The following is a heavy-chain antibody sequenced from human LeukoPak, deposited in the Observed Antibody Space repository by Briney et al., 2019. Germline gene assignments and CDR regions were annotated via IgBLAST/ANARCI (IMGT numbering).Heavy chain of an antibody. CDR1: GYTFTSYG. CDR3: AKGLSAGTDGENSFDY. Sequence: GASVKVSCKASGYTFTSYGISWVRQAPGQGLEWMGWISAYNGNTNYAQKLQGRVTMTTDTSTSTAYMDLRSLRSDDTAVYYCAKGLSAGTDGENSFDYWGQGTLVTVSS. V-gene: IGHV1-18*01. D-gene: IGHD6-13*01. CDR2: ISAYNGNT. J-gene: IGHJ4*02.